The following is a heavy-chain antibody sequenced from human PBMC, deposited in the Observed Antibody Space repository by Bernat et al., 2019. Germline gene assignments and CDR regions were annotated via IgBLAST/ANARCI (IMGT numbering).Heavy chain of an antibody. Sequence: EVQLVESGGGLVQPGGSRRLSCAASGFTVSSNYMSWVRQAPGKGLEWVSVIYSGGSTYYADSVKGRFTISRDNSKNTLYLQMNSLRAEDTAVYYCARGVLESLTPLHYYYYGMDVWGQGTTVTVSS. CDR1: GFTVSSNY. CDR3: ARGVLESLTPLHYYYYGMDV. D-gene: IGHD1-20*01. CDR2: IYSGGST. J-gene: IGHJ6*02. V-gene: IGHV3-66*01.